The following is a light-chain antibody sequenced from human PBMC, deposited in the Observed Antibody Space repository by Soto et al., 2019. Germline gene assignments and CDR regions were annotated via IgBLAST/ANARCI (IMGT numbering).Light chain of an antibody. CDR2: DVT. CDR1: SSDVGGYDY. CDR3: SSYTSSSTYV. V-gene: IGLV2-14*01. Sequence: QSALTQPASVSGSPGQSVTISCTGTSSDVGGYDYVSWYQHHPGKAPKLVIYDVTYRPSGVSDRFSGSKSANTASLTISGLQAEDEADYYCSSYTSSSTYVFXTGTKVTVL. J-gene: IGLJ1*01.